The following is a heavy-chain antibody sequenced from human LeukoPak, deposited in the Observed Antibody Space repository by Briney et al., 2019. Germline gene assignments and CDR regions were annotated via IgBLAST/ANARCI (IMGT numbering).Heavy chain of an antibody. Sequence: GSLRLSCSASGLSFSSFAMHWVSQAPGKGLEYVSAISSSGDNTYYADSVKGRVTTSRDNSRNTLYLQTSSLRAEDTAVYYCVRGGTGRSESPSFDFWGQGTLVTVSS. CDR3: VRGGTGRSESPSFDF. V-gene: IGHV3-64D*06. J-gene: IGHJ4*02. CDR1: GLSFSSFA. CDR2: ISSSGDNT.